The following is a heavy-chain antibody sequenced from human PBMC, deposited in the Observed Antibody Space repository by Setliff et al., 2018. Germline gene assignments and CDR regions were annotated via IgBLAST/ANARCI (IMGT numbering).Heavy chain of an antibody. J-gene: IGHJ4*02. V-gene: IGHV2-5*02. CDR1: GFSLSTSGVG. CDR3: AHVLRLFDILTGPDY. D-gene: IGHD3-9*01. CDR2: IYWDDDK. Sequence: SGPTLVNPTQTLTLTCTFSGFSLSTSGVGVGWIRQPPGKALEWLAFIYWDDDKRYSPSLKSRLTITKDTSKNRVVLTMTNMDPVDTATYYCAHVLRLFDILTGPDYWGQGTLVTVSS.